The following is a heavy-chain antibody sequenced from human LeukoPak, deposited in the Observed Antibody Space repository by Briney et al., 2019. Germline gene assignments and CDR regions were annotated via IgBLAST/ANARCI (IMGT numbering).Heavy chain of an antibody. D-gene: IGHD3-10*01. CDR1: GFTFSSYA. V-gene: IGHV3-30-3*01. CDR2: ISYDGSNK. CDR3: ARNYYGSGSYLGY. Sequence: GRSLRLSCAASGFTFSSYAKHWVRQAPGKGLEWVAVISYDGSNKYYADSVKGRFTISRDNSKNTLYLQMNSLRAEDTAVYYCARNYYGSGSYLGYWGQGTLVTVSS. J-gene: IGHJ4*02.